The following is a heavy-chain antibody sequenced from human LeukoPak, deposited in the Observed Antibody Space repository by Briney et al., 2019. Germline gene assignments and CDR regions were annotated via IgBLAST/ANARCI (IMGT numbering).Heavy chain of an antibody. D-gene: IGHD2-15*01. V-gene: IGHV4-61*02. Sequence: SQTLSLTCTVSGDSISSGSYYWSWIRQPAGKGLEWIGRLYSSGTTNYNPSLKSPVTISVDTSKNQFSLKLSSVTAADTAVYYCARGKCSGGSCYQTVTGYFDLWGRGTLVTVSS. J-gene: IGHJ2*01. CDR3: ARGKCSGGSCYQTVTGYFDL. CDR1: GDSISSGSYY. CDR2: LYSSGTT.